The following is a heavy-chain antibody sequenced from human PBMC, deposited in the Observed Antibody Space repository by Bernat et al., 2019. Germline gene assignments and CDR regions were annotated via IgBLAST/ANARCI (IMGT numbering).Heavy chain of an antibody. V-gene: IGHV3-9*01. D-gene: IGHD3-10*01. CDR3: AKGLDYYGSGSYSY. J-gene: IGHJ4*02. CDR2: ISWISGSV. Sequence: EVQLVESGGGLVQPGRSLRLYCAASGFTFDDYAMHWVRQAPGKGLEWVSCISWISGSVGYADSVKGRFTISRDNAKISLYLQMNSLRAEDTALYYCAKGLDYYGSGSYSYWGQGTLVTVSS. CDR1: GFTFDDYA.